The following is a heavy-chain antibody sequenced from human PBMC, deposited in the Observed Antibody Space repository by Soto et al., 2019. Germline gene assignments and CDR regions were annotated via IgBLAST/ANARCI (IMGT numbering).Heavy chain of an antibody. CDR2: ISAYNGNT. V-gene: IGHV1-18*01. CDR1: GYRFTSDG. J-gene: IGHJ6*02. Sequence: APLKVDYKGAGYRFTSDGSSRVRKENGQGLEWMGWISAYNGNTNYAQKLQGRVTMTTDTSTSTAYMELRSLRSDDTAVYYCASGWYSGDYYYGMDVWGQGTTVTVS. D-gene: IGHD6-19*01. CDR3: ASGWYSGDYYYGMDV.